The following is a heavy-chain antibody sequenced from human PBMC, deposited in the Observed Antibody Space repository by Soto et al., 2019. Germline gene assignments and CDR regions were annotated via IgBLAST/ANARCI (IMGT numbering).Heavy chain of an antibody. CDR1: GGTFSSYA. D-gene: IGHD6-6*01. J-gene: IGHJ5*02. Sequence: SVKVSCKASGGTFSSYAISWVRQAPGQGLEWMGGIIPIFGTANYAQKFQGRVTITAEESTSTAYMELSSLRSEDTAVYYCARAPHVYSSSPDNWFDPWGQGTLVTVSS. CDR3: ARAPHVYSSSPDNWFDP. CDR2: IIPIFGTA. V-gene: IGHV1-69*13.